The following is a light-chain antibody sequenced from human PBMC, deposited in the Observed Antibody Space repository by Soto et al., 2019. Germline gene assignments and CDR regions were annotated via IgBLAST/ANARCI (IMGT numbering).Light chain of an antibody. V-gene: IGKV3-11*01. CDR3: QQRGKWPST. Sequence: EIVLTPSPGTLSLSPVERATLSCRASQSVDRYVAWYQQKLGQAPRLLIYDAYTRATGVGDRFTGSGSATDFSLTITSLEPEDFAVYYCQQRGKWPSTFGPGTKVDIK. CDR1: QSVDRY. J-gene: IGKJ2*02. CDR2: DAY.